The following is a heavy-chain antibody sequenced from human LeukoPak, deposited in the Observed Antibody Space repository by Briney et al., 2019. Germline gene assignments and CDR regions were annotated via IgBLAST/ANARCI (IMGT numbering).Heavy chain of an antibody. Sequence: PGGSLRLSCAASGFAFNYAWVSWVRQAPGKGLEWIGRIKSKPDGGTTDYAAPVKGRFTISRDDSKNTLYLQMNSLRVEDTGVYYCASWGEGALDNWGQGTLVTVSS. V-gene: IGHV3-15*01. D-gene: IGHD1-26*01. J-gene: IGHJ4*02. CDR3: ASWGEGALDN. CDR2: IKSKPDGGTT. CDR1: GFAFNYAW.